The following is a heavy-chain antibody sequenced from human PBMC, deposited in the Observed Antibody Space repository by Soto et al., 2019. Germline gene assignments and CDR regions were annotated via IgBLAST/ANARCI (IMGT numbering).Heavy chain of an antibody. Sequence: QVQLQESGPGLVKPSETLSLTCTVSGGSISSYYWSWIRQPPGKGLEWIGYIYYSGSTNYNPSLKSRVTISVDTSKNQFSLKLSSVTAADTAVYYCARDSYGVFSPYWYFDLWGRGTLVTVSS. CDR2: IYYSGST. CDR3: ARDSYGVFSPYWYFDL. CDR1: GGSISSYY. J-gene: IGHJ2*01. V-gene: IGHV4-59*01. D-gene: IGHD2-8*01.